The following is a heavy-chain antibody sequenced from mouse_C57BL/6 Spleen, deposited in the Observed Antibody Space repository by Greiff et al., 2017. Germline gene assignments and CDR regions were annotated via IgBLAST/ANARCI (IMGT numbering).Heavy chain of an antibody. J-gene: IGHJ1*03. Sequence: EVMLVESGEGLVKPGGSLKLSCAASGFTFSSYAMSWVRQTPEKRLEWVAYISSGGDYIYYADTVKGRFTFSRDNSRNTLYLQMSSLKSEDTAMYYCTREKISYGGYFDVWGTGTTVTVSS. CDR3: TREKISYGGYFDV. CDR1: GFTFSSYA. D-gene: IGHD1-1*01. CDR2: ISSGGDYI. V-gene: IGHV5-9-1*02.